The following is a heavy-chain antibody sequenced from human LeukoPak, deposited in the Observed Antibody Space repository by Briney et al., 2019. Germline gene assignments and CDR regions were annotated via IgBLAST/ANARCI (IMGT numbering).Heavy chain of an antibody. CDR3: ARDQGSVEDWFDP. D-gene: IGHD1-26*01. V-gene: IGHV3-64*04. Sequence: GGSLRLSCSGSGFTFSRYAIHWVRQAPGKGLEYVSAISTNGASTYYADSVKGRFTISRDNSKNTLYLQMNSLRAEDTAVYYCARDQGSVEDWFDPWGQGTLVTVSS. CDR2: ISTNGAST. CDR1: GFTFSRYA. J-gene: IGHJ5*02.